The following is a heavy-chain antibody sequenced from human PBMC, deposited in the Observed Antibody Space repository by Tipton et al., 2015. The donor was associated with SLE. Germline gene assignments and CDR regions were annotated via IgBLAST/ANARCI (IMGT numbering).Heavy chain of an antibody. CDR1: GGSFSGYY. V-gene: IGHV4-34*01. CDR2: INHSGST. D-gene: IGHD2-15*01. CDR3: ARGVEVVVIAATSFDY. J-gene: IGHJ4*02. Sequence: LRLSCAVYGGSFSGYYWSWIRQPPGKGLEWIGEINHSGSTNYNPSLKSRVTISVDTSKNQFSLKLSSVTAADTAVYYCARGVEVVVIAATSFDYWGQGTLVTVSS.